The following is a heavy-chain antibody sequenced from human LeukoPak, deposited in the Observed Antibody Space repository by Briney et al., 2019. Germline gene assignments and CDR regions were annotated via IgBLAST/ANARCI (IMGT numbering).Heavy chain of an antibody. CDR2: ISSSSTYI. D-gene: IGHD1-14*01. V-gene: IGHV3-21*04. Sequence: GGSLRLSCAASGFTFNSYNMNWVRQAPGKGLEWVSSISSSSTYIYYADSVKGRFTISRDNSKNTLYLQMNSLRAEDTAVYYCAKPARTDYADYWGQGTLVTVSS. CDR3: AKPARTDYADY. CDR1: GFTFNSYN. J-gene: IGHJ4*02.